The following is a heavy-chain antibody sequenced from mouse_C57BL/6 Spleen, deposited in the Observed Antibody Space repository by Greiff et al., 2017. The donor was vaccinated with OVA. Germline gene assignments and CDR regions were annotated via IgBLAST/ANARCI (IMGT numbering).Heavy chain of an antibody. Sequence: QVQLKESGTELVKPGASVKLSCKASGYTFTSYWMHWVKQRPGQGLEWIGNINPSNGGTNYNEKFKSKATLTVDKSSSTAYMQLSSLTSEDSAVYYCARKSYDYDGFAYWGQGTLVTVSA. D-gene: IGHD2-4*01. J-gene: IGHJ3*01. CDR3: ARKSYDYDGFAY. CDR2: INPSNGGT. V-gene: IGHV1-53*01. CDR1: GYTFTSYW.